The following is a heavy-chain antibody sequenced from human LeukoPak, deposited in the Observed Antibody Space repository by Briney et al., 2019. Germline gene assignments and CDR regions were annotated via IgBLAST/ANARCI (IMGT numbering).Heavy chain of an antibody. V-gene: IGHV4-59*01. Sequence: SETLSLTXTVSGGSISSYYWSWIRQPPGKGLEWIGYIYYSGSTNYNPSLKSRVTISVDTSKNQFSLKLSSVTAADTAVYYCARVYFDWLSIDYWGQGTLVTVSS. J-gene: IGHJ4*02. D-gene: IGHD3-9*01. CDR2: IYYSGST. CDR3: ARVYFDWLSIDY. CDR1: GGSISSYY.